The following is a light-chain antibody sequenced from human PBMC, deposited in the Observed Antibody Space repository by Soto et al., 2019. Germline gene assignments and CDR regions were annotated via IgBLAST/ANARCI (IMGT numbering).Light chain of an antibody. CDR2: GTS. Sequence: EIVLTQSPGTLSLSPGERATLSCRASQSVTNNYLAWYQRKPGQPPRLLIYGTSYRSTDIPRRFSGSGSGTDFTLTSTRLEPEDFAVYYCQEYGSSPPTFGQGTKVEVK. CDR1: QSVTNNY. V-gene: IGKV3-20*01. J-gene: IGKJ1*01. CDR3: QEYGSSPPT.